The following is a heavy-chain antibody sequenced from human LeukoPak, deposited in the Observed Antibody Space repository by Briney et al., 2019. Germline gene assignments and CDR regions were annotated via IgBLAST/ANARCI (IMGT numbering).Heavy chain of an antibody. CDR3: ARLRSGSRASWFDP. J-gene: IGHJ5*02. V-gene: IGHV4-39*01. D-gene: IGHD1-26*01. CDR2: IYYSGST. Sequence: IPSETLSLTCTVSGGSISSSSYYWGWIRQPPGKGLEWIGSIYYSGSTYYNPSLKSRVTISVDTSKNQFSLKLSSVTAADTAVYYCARLRSGSRASWFDPWGQGTLVTVSS. CDR1: GGSISSSSYY.